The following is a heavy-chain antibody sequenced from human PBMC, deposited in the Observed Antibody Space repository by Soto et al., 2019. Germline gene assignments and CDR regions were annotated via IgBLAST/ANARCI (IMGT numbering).Heavy chain of an antibody. V-gene: IGHV1-18*01. CDR1: GYTFTSYG. J-gene: IGHJ6*02. CDR3: ARDGTYCSSTSCDPSPGNYYYYYGMDV. CDR2: ISAYNGNT. D-gene: IGHD2-2*01. Sequence: QVQLVQSGAEVKKPGASVKVSCKASGYTFTSYGISWVRQAPGQGLEWMGWISAYNGNTNYAQKLQGRVTITKDTSTSTAYVELKSLRSDDTAVYYCARDGTYCSSTSCDPSPGNYYYYYGMDVWGQGTTVPVSS.